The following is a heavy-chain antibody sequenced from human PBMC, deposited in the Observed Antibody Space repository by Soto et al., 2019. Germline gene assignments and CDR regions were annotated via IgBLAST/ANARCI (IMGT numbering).Heavy chain of an antibody. CDR2: ISYDSSNK. Sequence: VQLLESGGGLIQPGGSLRLSCAASGFTFSYGIHWLRQAPGKGLEWVAYISYDSSNKFYGDSVKGRFTISRDNSKNPQLLQMNSLRAEDTAVYYCAKLVIGYCSGNTCEDYWGQGTLVAVSS. V-gene: IGHV3-30*18. CDR1: GFTFSYG. CDR3: AKLVIGYCSGNTCEDY. J-gene: IGHJ4*02. D-gene: IGHD2-15*01.